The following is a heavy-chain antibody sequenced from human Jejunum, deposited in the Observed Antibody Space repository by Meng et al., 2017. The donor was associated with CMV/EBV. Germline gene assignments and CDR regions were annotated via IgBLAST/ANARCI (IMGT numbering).Heavy chain of an antibody. D-gene: IGHD2-15*01. Sequence: CVASGFTFSNYGMHWVRQAPGKGLEWVTFIRYDGSNQYYADSVKGRFTISRDTSKNTLYLQMNSLRAEDTAVYYCARLDLAAFYNWGQGTLVTVSS. J-gene: IGHJ4*02. V-gene: IGHV3-30*02. CDR3: ARLDLAAFYN. CDR1: GFTFSNYG. CDR2: IRYDGSNQ.